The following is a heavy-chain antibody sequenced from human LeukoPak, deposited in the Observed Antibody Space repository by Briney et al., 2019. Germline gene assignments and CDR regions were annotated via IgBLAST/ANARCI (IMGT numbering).Heavy chain of an antibody. CDR3: ATAQPLLRLGELSLPFDP. CDR2: FDPEDGET. J-gene: IGHJ5*02. D-gene: IGHD3-16*02. Sequence: GASVMVSCKVSGYILTELSMHWVRQAPGKGLEWMGGFDPEDGETISAQKFQGRVTMTEDTSTDTVYMELSSLRSEDTAVYYCATAQPLLRLGELSLPFDPWGQGTLVTVSS. CDR1: GYILTELS. V-gene: IGHV1-24*01.